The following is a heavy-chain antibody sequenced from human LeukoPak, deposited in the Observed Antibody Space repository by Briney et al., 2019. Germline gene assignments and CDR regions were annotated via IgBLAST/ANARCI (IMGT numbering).Heavy chain of an antibody. Sequence: ASVTVSCKVSGYTLTELSMHWLRQAPGKGLEWMGGFDPEDGETIYAQKFQGRVTMTEDTSTDTAYMELSSLRSEDTAVYYCATGGYYDSSGYYMVPLDYWGQGTLVTVSS. V-gene: IGHV1-24*01. CDR1: GYTLTELS. J-gene: IGHJ4*02. CDR3: ATGGYYDSSGYYMVPLDY. CDR2: FDPEDGET. D-gene: IGHD3-22*01.